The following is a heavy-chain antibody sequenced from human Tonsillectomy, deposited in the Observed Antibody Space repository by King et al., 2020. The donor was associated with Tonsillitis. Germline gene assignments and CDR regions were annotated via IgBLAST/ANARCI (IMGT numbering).Heavy chain of an antibody. V-gene: IGHV4-30-2*01. CDR2: IYHSGST. J-gene: IGHJ5*02. CDR1: GGSITSGGYS. CDR3: AREVVVATSWFDP. Sequence: LQLQESGSGLVKPSQTLSLTCAVSGGSITSGGYSWNWIRQPPGKGLEWIGYIYHSGSTYYNPSLKSRVTISIDRSKNQFSLKLSSVTAADTAVYYCAREVVVATSWFDPWDQGTLVTVSS. D-gene: IGHD2-15*01.